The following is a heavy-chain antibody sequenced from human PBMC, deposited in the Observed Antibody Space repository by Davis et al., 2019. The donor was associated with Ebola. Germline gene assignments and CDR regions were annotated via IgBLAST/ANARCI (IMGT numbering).Heavy chain of an antibody. CDR2: MSPSTGNT. CDR3: ARGQIGYSGRFRFDS. CDR1: GYTFTSYD. D-gene: IGHD5-12*01. Sequence: ASVKVSCKASGYTFTSYDMSWVRQAPGQGLEWMGWMSPSTGNTGYAQKFQGRATMTRNISISTAYMELSSLRSDDTAVYYCARGQIGYSGRFRFDSWGQGTLVTVSS. V-gene: IGHV1-8*01. J-gene: IGHJ4*02.